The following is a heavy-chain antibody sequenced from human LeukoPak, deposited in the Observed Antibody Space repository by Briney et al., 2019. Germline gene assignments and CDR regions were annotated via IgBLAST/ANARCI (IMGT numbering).Heavy chain of an antibody. V-gene: IGHV7-4-1*02. CDR3: ARGGIVVVVAATPGNLYYYYMDV. J-gene: IGHJ6*03. CDR2: INTNTGNP. CDR1: GYTFTSYA. Sequence: GASVKVSCKASGYTFTSYAMNWVRQAPGQGLEWMGWINTNTGNPTYAQGFTGRFVFSLDTSVSTAYLQISSLKAEDTAVYYCARGGIVVVVAATPGNLYYYYMDVWGKGTTVTVSS. D-gene: IGHD2-15*01.